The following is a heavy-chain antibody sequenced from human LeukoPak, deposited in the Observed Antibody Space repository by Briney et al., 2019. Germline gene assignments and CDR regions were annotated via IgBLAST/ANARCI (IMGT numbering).Heavy chain of an antibody. D-gene: IGHD5-18*01. J-gene: IGHJ4*02. CDR3: ARESPPSEGYSYGLGVDY. Sequence: GASVKVSCKASGYTFTSYGISWVRQAPGQGLEWMGWISAYNGNTNYAQKLQGRVTMTTDTSTSTAYMELSRLRSDDTAVYYCARESPPSEGYSYGLGVDYWGQGTLVTVSS. CDR2: ISAYNGNT. V-gene: IGHV1-18*01. CDR1: GYTFTSYG.